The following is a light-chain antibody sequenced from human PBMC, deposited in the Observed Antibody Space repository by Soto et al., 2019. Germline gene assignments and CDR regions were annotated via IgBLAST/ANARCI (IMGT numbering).Light chain of an antibody. CDR3: LLYYGGVYV. CDR1: TGAVTGDNY. Sequence: QAVVTQEPSLTVSPGGTVTLTCASSTGAVTGDNYPNWFQLKPGQAPKSMIYSISDKHSWTPARFSGYLLGGKAALTLSGVQPEDEAEYYCLLYYGGVYVFGRGTKVTVL. CDR2: SIS. J-gene: IGLJ1*01. V-gene: IGLV7-43*01.